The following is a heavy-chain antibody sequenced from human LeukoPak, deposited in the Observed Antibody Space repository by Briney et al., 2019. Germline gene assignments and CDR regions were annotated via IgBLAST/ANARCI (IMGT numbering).Heavy chain of an antibody. CDR1: GGSFSGYY. Sequence: SETLSLTCAVYGGSFSGYYWSWIRQPPGKGLEWIGEINHSGSTNYNPSLKSRVTISVETSKNQFSLKLSSVTAADTAVYYCARAGGIVVVVAATRHDAFDIWGQGTMVTVSS. V-gene: IGHV4-34*01. J-gene: IGHJ3*02. D-gene: IGHD2-15*01. CDR2: INHSGST. CDR3: ARAGGIVVVVAATRHDAFDI.